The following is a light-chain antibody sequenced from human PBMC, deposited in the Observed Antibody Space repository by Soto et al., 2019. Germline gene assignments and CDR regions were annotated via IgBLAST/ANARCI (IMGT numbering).Light chain of an antibody. V-gene: IGLV2-14*03. Sequence: AVTQTASWTGCPELSVTVSCTGTSSDVGAYNYVSWYQQHPGKAPRLMIFDVSSRPSGVSYRFSGSKSGNTASLTIPGLQAEDDADYYCSSYTSSNTRYVFGAGTKVTVL. CDR1: SSDVGAYNY. CDR2: DVS. CDR3: SSYTSSNTRYV. J-gene: IGLJ1*01.